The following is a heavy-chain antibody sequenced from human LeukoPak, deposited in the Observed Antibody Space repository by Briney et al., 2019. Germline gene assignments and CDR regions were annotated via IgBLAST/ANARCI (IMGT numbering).Heavy chain of an antibody. D-gene: IGHD6-13*01. CDR1: GGSISSSSYY. CDR2: IYYSGST. V-gene: IGHV4-39*02. J-gene: IGHJ5*02. CDR3: ARDLGSSWHLGWFDP. Sequence: SETLSLTCTVSGGSISSSSYYWGWLRQPPGKGLEWIGSIYYSGSTYYNPSLKSRVTISVDTSKNQFSLKLSSVTAADTAVYYCARDLGSSWHLGWFDPWGQGTLVTVSS.